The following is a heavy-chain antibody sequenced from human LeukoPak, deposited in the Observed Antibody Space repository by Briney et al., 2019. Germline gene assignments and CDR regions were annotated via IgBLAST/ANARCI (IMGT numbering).Heavy chain of an antibody. J-gene: IGHJ4*02. V-gene: IGHV4-39*07. D-gene: IGHD6-13*01. Sequence: SETLSLTRTVSGGSISSSSYYWGWIRQPPGKGLEWTGSIYYSGSTYYNPSLKSRVTISVDTSKNQFSLKLSSVTAADTAVYYCARDTAAGPHWGQGTLVTVSS. CDR3: ARDTAAGPH. CDR1: GGSISSSSYY. CDR2: IYYSGST.